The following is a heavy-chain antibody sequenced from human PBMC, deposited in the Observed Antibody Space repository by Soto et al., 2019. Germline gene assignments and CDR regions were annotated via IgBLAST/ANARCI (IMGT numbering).Heavy chain of an antibody. CDR3: ARVKDDFWSGYNPYGMDV. CDR1: GCSISSYY. J-gene: IGHJ6*02. V-gene: IGHV4-59*01. Sequence: SETLSLTCTVSGCSISSYYWSWIRQPPGKGLEWIGYIYYSGSTNYNPSLRSRVTISVDTSKNQFSLKLSSVTAADTAVYYCARVKDDFWSGYNPYGMDVWGQGTTVTVSS. D-gene: IGHD3-3*01. CDR2: IYYSGST.